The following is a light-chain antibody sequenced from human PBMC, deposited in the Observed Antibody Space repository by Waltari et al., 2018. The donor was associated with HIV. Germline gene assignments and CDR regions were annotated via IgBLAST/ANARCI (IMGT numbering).Light chain of an antibody. CDR1: QSVSSY. CDR2: GTS. CDR3: QQRSSWPIT. V-gene: IGKV3-11*01. Sequence: EIVLTQSPATLSVSPGERATLSCRASQSVSSYLAWYQQKPGQAPRLLIYGTSSRATGIPARFSGSGSGTDFTLTISSREPGDFGVYYCQQRSSWPITFGQGTRLEIK. J-gene: IGKJ5*01.